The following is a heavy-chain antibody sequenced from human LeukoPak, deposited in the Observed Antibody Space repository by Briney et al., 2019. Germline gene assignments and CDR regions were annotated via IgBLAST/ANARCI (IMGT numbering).Heavy chain of an antibody. J-gene: IGHJ3*02. D-gene: IGHD2-21*02. Sequence: GGSLRLSCAASGFTFSSYAMHWVRQAPGKGLEWVAVISYDGSNKYYADSVKGRFTISRDNSKNTLYLQMNSLRAEDTAVYYCARVVVVTASPHAFDIWGQGTMVTVSS. CDR2: ISYDGSNK. CDR3: ARVVVVTASPHAFDI. V-gene: IGHV3-30-3*01. CDR1: GFTFSSYA.